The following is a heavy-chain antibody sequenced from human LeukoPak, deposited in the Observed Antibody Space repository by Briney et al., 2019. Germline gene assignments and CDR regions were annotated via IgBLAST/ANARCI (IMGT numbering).Heavy chain of an antibody. CDR2: IKQDGNEK. D-gene: IGHD2-2*01. Sequence: GGSLRLSCAASGFTFSGYWMSWVRQAPGKGLEWVANIKQDGNEKYYVDSVKGRFLISRDNAKNTLYLQMNSLRAEDTAVYYCAKSGCSSTSCYGLFSGWCDPWGQGTLVTVSS. CDR1: GFTFSGYW. J-gene: IGHJ5*02. CDR3: AKSGCSSTSCYGLFSGWCDP. V-gene: IGHV3-7*03.